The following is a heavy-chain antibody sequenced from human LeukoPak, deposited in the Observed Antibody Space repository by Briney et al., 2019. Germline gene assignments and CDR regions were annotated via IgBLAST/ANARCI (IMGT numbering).Heavy chain of an antibody. CDR3: ARVAYDILTGYLYYFDY. CDR2: IYASGSA. V-gene: IGHV4-4*07. CDR1: GDSISSYF. D-gene: IGHD3-9*01. Sequence: NPSETLSLTCTVSGDSISSYFWSWIRQPAGKGLEWIGRIYASGSASYNPSLKSRVTMSVDTSKNQFSLKLSSVTAADTAVYYCARVAYDILTGYLYYFDYWGQGTLVTVSS. J-gene: IGHJ4*02.